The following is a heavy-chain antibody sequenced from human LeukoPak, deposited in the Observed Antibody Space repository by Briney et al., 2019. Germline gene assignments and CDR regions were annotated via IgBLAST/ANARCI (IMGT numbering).Heavy chain of an antibody. CDR3: AKDPMVRGATYDC. V-gene: IGHV3-23*01. D-gene: IGHD3-10*01. CDR1: GFTFSSYG. Sequence: GGSLRLSCAASGFTFSSYGMHWVRQAPGKGLEWVSAIGDSGRNTYYADSMRGRFIISRDNSKNTLYLQMNSLRAEDTAIYYCAKDPMVRGATYDCWGQGTLVTVSS. J-gene: IGHJ4*02. CDR2: IGDSGRNT.